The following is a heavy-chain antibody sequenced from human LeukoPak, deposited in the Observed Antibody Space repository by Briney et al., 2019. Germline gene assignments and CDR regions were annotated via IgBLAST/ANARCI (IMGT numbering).Heavy chain of an antibody. V-gene: IGHV4-59*01. CDR2: IYYNGST. CDR3: ARVEMATITIDY. D-gene: IGHD5-24*01. CDR1: GGSISSYY. Sequence: ASETLSLTCTVSGGSISSYYWSWIRQPPGKGLEWIGYIYYNGSTNYNPSLKSRVTISVDTSKNQFSLKLSSVTAADTAVYYCARVEMATITIDYWGQGTLVTVSS. J-gene: IGHJ4*02.